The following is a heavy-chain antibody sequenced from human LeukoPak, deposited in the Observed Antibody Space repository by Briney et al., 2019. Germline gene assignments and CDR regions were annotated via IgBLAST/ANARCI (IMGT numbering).Heavy chain of an antibody. D-gene: IGHD5-12*01. CDR3: ARANWVVATITYGMDV. J-gene: IGHJ6*02. Sequence: GGSLRLSCAASGFTFSSYSMNWVRQAPGKGLEWVSSISSSSSYIYYADSVKGRFTISRDNAKNSLYLQMNSLRAEDTAVYYCARANWVVATITYGMDVWGQGTTVTVSS. CDR2: ISSSSSYI. CDR1: GFTFSSYS. V-gene: IGHV3-21*01.